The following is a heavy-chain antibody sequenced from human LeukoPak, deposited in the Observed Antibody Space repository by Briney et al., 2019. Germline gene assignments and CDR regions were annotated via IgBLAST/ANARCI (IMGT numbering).Heavy chain of an antibody. CDR2: ISGGTSGT. V-gene: IGHV3-23*01. Sequence: SGGSLRLSCAASGFSFSIYVMSWVRQAPGKGLEWVSTISGGTSGTHYADSVKGRLTISRDNSRNTLYLQMNSLRAEDTAVYYCAKGSSSTWYSATTFDYWGQGTLVTVSS. J-gene: IGHJ4*02. D-gene: IGHD6-13*01. CDR3: AKGSSSTWYSATTFDY. CDR1: GFSFSIYV.